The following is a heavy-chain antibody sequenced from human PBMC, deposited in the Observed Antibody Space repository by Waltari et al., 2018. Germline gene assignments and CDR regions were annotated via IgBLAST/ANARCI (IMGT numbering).Heavy chain of an antibody. Sequence: EVQLVESGGGLVQPGRSLRLSCTASGFTFGDYAMSWFRRAPGKGLEWVGFIRSKAYGGTTEYAASVKGRFTISRDDSKSIAYLQMNSLKTEDTAVYYCTRDSNLVETNWFDPWGQGTLVTVSS. V-gene: IGHV3-49*03. D-gene: IGHD2-8*01. J-gene: IGHJ5*02. CDR1: GFTFGDYA. CDR3: TRDSNLVETNWFDP. CDR2: IRSKAYGGTT.